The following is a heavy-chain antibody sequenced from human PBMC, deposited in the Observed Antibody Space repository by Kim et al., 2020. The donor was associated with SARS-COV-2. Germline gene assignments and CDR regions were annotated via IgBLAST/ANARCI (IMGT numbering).Heavy chain of an antibody. CDR2: TFISGTT. Sequence: SETLSLTCTLSGGSVRSSGYYWGWIRQPPGKGLEWLGTTFISGTTNYNPSHRSRVTISLDMSKNQLSLRMSSATAADTALYYSARKGYNSRDALD. V-gene: IGHV4-39*07. D-gene: IGHD5-12*01. CDR1: GGSVRSSGYY. CDR3: ARKGYNSRDALD. J-gene: IGHJ3*01.